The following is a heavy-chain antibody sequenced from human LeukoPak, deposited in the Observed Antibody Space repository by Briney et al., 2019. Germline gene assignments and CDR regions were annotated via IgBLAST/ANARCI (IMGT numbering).Heavy chain of an antibody. J-gene: IGHJ4*02. Sequence: SETLSLTCAVYGGSFSGYYWSWIRQPPGKGLEWIGEINHSGSTNYNPSLKSRVTISVDTSKNQFSLKLSSVTAADTAVYYCASSGSYFAGLDYWGQGTLVTVSS. D-gene: IGHD1-26*01. CDR1: GGSFSGYY. CDR2: INHSGST. CDR3: ASSGSYFAGLDY. V-gene: IGHV4-34*01.